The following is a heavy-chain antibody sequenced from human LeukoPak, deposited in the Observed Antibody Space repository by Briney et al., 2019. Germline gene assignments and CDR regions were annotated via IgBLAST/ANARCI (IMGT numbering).Heavy chain of an antibody. CDR2: IWYDGSNK. CDR3: ARDELAVAKKGFLDS. D-gene: IGHD6-19*01. V-gene: IGHV3-33*01. Sequence: GGSLRLSCAASGFIFSSYGMHWVRQAPGKGLEWVAVIWYDGSNKYYAASVKGRFTISRDNSKNTLYLQVNSLRAEDTAVYYCARDELAVAKKGFLDSWGQGTLVTVSS. J-gene: IGHJ4*02. CDR1: GFIFSSYG.